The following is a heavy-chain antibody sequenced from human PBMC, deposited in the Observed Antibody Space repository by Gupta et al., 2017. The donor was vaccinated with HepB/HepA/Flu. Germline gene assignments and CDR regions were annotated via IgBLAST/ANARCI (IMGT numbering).Heavy chain of an antibody. CDR1: GFTFSSYS. Sequence: EVQLVESGGGLVKPGGSLRLSCAASGFTFSSYSMNWVRQAQGKGLEWVSSISSSSSYIYYADSVKGRFTISRDNAKNSLYLQMNSLRAEDTAVYYCAIDPTSYSNYERHWFDPWGQGTLVTVSS. CDR2: ISSSSSYI. V-gene: IGHV3-21*01. J-gene: IGHJ5*02. CDR3: AIDPTSYSNYERHWFDP. D-gene: IGHD4-11*01.